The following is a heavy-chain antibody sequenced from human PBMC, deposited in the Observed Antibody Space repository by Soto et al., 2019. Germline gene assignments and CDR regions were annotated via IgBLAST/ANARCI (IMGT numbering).Heavy chain of an antibody. CDR1: GGSIISDY. CDR2: ISYSGNT. Sequence: PSGTLSLTCTVSGGSIISDYRSWIRQPPGKGLEWIGYISYSGNTNYNPSLKSRVTMSVDTPKNQFSLRLSSVTTADTAVYYCAGLRGYAGSPIDYWGQGTLATVSS. J-gene: IGHJ4*02. V-gene: IGHV4-59*07. CDR3: AGLRGYAGSPIDY. D-gene: IGHD2-15*01.